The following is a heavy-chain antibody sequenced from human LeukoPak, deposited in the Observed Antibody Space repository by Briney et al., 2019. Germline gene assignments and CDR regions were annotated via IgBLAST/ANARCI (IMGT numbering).Heavy chain of an antibody. Sequence: GGSLRLSCAASGFTFNCYGMNWVRQAPGKGLEWVSLISGSGGSTYYTDSVKGRFTISRDNSKNTVYLQMNSLRAEDTAVYYCAKGDRSGYDYFDYWGQGTLVTVSS. V-gene: IGHV3-23*01. D-gene: IGHD3-22*01. CDR3: AKGDRSGYDYFDY. J-gene: IGHJ4*02. CDR1: GFTFNCYG. CDR2: ISGSGGST.